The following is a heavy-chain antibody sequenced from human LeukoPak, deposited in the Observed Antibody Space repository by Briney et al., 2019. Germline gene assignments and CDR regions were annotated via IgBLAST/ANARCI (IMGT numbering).Heavy chain of an antibody. CDR2: IKQDGSEK. J-gene: IGHJ4*02. Sequence: GGSLRLSCVASGFPFSSYWMSWVRQAPGKGLEWVANIKQDGSEKYYVDSVKGRFTISRDNAKNSLYLQMNSLRAEDTAVYYCARMGGSGSYFPQIFDYWGQGTLVTVSS. CDR1: GFPFSSYW. D-gene: IGHD3-10*01. CDR3: ARMGGSGSYFPQIFDY. V-gene: IGHV3-7*03.